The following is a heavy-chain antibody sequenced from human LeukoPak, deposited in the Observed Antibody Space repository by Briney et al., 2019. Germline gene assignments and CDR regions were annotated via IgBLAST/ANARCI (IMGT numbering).Heavy chain of an antibody. D-gene: IGHD6-13*01. Sequence: GASVKVSCKASGGTFSSYAISWVRQAPGQGLEWMGRIIPILGIANYAQKFQGRVTMTRDTSTSTVYMELSSLRSEDTAVYYCARGSLVAAAGTSASDYWGQGTLVTVSS. CDR2: IIPILGIA. CDR3: ARGSLVAAAGTSASDY. V-gene: IGHV1-69*04. J-gene: IGHJ4*02. CDR1: GGTFSSYA.